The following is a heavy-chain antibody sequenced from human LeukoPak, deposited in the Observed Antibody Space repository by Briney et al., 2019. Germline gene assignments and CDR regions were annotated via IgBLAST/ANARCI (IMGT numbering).Heavy chain of an antibody. Sequence: SETLSLTCTVSGGSINSGTYYWNWIRQPAGKGLEWVVRIYNSGNTNYNPSLKSRVTISVDTSKNQFSLKLSSVTAADTAVYYCARSPKSSGSGYYSAYYYYYMDVWGKGTTVTVSS. CDR2: IYNSGNT. V-gene: IGHV4-61*02. D-gene: IGHD3-22*01. J-gene: IGHJ6*03. CDR3: ARSPKSSGSGYYSAYYYYYMDV. CDR1: GGSINSGTYY.